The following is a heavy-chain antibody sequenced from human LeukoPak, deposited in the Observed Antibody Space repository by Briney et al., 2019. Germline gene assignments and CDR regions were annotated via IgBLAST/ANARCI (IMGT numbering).Heavy chain of an antibody. CDR1: GFTFSSYG. J-gene: IGHJ4*02. CDR3: AKCDGGNLRGFDY. D-gene: IGHD4-23*01. CDR2: ISGSGGST. Sequence: GGSLRLSCVASGFTFSSYGMSWVRQAPGKGLEWVSAISGSGGSTYYADSVKGRFTISRDNSKNTLYLQMNSLRAEDTAVYYCAKCDGGNLRGFDYWGQGTLVTVSS. V-gene: IGHV3-23*01.